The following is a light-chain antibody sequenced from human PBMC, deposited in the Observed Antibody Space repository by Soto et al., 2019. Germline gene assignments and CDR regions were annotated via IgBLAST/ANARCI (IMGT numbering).Light chain of an antibody. V-gene: IGLV1-40*01. Sequence: QSVLTQPPSVSGAPGQRVTISCTGSSSNIGAGYDVHWYQQLPGTAPKLLIYGNSNRPSGVPDRFSGSKSGTSASLAITRLQAEDEADYYCQSYDSSLDVVFGGGTKVTVL. CDR2: GNS. J-gene: IGLJ2*01. CDR3: QSYDSSLDVV. CDR1: SSNIGAGYD.